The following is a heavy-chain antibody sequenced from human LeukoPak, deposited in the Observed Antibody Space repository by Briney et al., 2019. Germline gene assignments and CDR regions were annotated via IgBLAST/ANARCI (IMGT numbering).Heavy chain of an antibody. Sequence: SVKVSCKASGGTFSSYAISWVRQAPGRGLEWMGGIIPIFGTANYAQKFQGRVRITAYESTSTAYMELSSLRSEDTAVYYCGQTNGRYSGYDPTPYYYYMDVWGKGTTVTVSS. CDR1: GGTFSSYA. CDR2: IIPIFGTA. V-gene: IGHV1-69*13. CDR3: GQTNGRYSGYDPTPYYYYMDV. J-gene: IGHJ6*03. D-gene: IGHD5-12*01.